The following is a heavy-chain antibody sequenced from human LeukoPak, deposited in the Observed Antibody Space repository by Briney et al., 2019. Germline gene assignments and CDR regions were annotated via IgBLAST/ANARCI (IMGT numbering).Heavy chain of an antibody. V-gene: IGHV3-48*03. J-gene: IGHJ3*02. Sequence: GGSLRLSCAASGFTFSSYEMNWVRQAPGKGLEWVSYISSSGSTIYYADSVKGRFTISRDNAKNSLYLQMNSLRAEDTAVYYCARDPFYDSSTYAFDIWGQGTMVTVSS. D-gene: IGHD3-22*01. CDR2: ISSSGSTI. CDR3: ARDPFYDSSTYAFDI. CDR1: GFTFSSYE.